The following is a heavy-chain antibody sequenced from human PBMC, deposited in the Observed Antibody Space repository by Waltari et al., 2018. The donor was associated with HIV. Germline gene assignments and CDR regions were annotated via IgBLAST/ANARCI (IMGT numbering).Heavy chain of an antibody. CDR3: TTRTDYSSGWDGVWYFDL. V-gene: IGHV3-15*01. J-gene: IGHJ2*01. D-gene: IGHD6-19*01. CDR2: VKSKTDGGTT. CDR1: GLTFSTAW. Sequence: EVQLVESGGGLVKPGGSLRLSCAASGLTFSTAWMSWVRQAPGKGLEWVGRVKSKTDGGTTDYAAPVKGRFTISRDDSKNTLYLQMNSLKTEDTAVYYCTTRTDYSSGWDGVWYFDLWGRGTLVTVSS.